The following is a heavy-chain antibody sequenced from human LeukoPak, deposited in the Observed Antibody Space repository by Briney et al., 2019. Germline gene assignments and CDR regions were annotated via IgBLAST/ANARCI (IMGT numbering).Heavy chain of an antibody. CDR2: IYPDDSDT. V-gene: IGHV5-51*01. D-gene: IGHD3-22*01. Sequence: GESLKISCKGSGYIFTNYWIAWVRQMPGKCLEWMGIIYPDDSDTRYSPSFQGQVTISADKSISTAYLQWSSLKASDTAMYYCARRSYYDSGGYYYDFWGQGTLVTVSS. CDR3: ARRSYYDSGGYYYDF. J-gene: IGHJ4*02. CDR1: GYIFTNYW.